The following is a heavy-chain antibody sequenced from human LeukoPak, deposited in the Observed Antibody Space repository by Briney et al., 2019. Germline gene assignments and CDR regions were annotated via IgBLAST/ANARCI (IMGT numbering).Heavy chain of an antibody. CDR2: ISAYNNNT. CDR1: GFIFSNYG. CDR3: ARGFPSGKQWMTN. D-gene: IGHD6-19*01. Sequence: ASVKVSCKASGFIFSNYGINWMRQAPEQELEWMGWISAYNNNTNYAQKLQGRVTMSTDTSTNTAYMELRSLRSDDTAVYYCARGFPSGKQWMTNWGQGTLVTVSS. V-gene: IGHV1-18*01. J-gene: IGHJ4*02.